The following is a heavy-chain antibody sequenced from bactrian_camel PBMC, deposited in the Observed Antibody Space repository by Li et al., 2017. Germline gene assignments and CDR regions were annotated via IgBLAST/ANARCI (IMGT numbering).Heavy chain of an antibody. CDR1: AYTTYANYY. Sequence: QLVESGGGSVQPGGSLTLSCVASAYTTYANYYCLGWFRQAPGKEREGVAAMNTGGGSTYYADSVKGRFTISIGDAMNTLYLQMNDLKPEDTAMYYCARSRGRIGSGWDCGPTEDEYDYWGQGTQVTVS. J-gene: IGHJ4*01. CDR3: ARSRGRIGSGWDCGPTEDEYDY. V-gene: IGHV3S28*01. CDR2: MNTGGGST. D-gene: IGHD6*01.